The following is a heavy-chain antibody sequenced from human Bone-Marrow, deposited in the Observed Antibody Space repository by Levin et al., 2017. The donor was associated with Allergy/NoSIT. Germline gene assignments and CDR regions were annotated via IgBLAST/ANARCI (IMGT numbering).Heavy chain of an antibody. CDR2: MNPNSGNT. V-gene: IGHV1-8*01. CDR1: GYTFTSYD. CDR3: ARAPSSYQLLPRHGWFDP. D-gene: IGHD2-2*01. J-gene: IGHJ5*02. Sequence: GESLKISCKASGYTFTSYDINWVRQATGQGLEWMGWMNPNSGNTGYAQKFQGRVTMTRNTSISTAYMELSSLRSEDTAVYYCARAPSSYQLLPRHGWFDPWGQGTLVTVSS.